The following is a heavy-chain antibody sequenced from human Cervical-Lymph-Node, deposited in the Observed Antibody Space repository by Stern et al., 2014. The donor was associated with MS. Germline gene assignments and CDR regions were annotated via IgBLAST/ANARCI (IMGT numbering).Heavy chain of an antibody. J-gene: IGHJ4*02. V-gene: IGHV3-33*06. CDR1: GFTFSNYA. CDR3: AKDREYSSSSGFDY. Sequence: QVQLVESGGGVVQPGRSLRLSCAASGFTFSNYAMHWVRQAPDKGLEWVAVIWHDGGNEYYADSVKGRFTISRDNSKNTFYLQMNSLRAEDTAVYYCAKDREYSSSSGFDYWGQGTLVTVSS. D-gene: IGHD6-6*01. CDR2: IWHDGGNE.